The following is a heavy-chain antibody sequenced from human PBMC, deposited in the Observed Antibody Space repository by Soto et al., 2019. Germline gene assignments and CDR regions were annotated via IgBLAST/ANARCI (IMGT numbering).Heavy chain of an antibody. D-gene: IGHD6-6*01. J-gene: IGHJ4*02. Sequence: QVQLQESGPGLVKPSQTLSLTCTVSGGSISSGDYYWSWIRQPPGQGLEWIGYIYDSGSTYYNPSLKSRVTISVDTSKNQFSRKRSSVTAADTAVYYCARVSSSSGPDYWGQGTLVTVSS. CDR2: IYDSGST. CDR1: GGSISSGDYY. V-gene: IGHV4-30-4*01. CDR3: ARVSSSSGPDY.